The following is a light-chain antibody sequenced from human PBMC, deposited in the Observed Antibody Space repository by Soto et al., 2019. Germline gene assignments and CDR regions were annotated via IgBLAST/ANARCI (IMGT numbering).Light chain of an antibody. CDR1: SSDVGAFNY. V-gene: IGLV2-14*01. J-gene: IGLJ2*01. Sequence: QSALAQPASVSGSPGQSITISCTGTSSDVGAFNYVSWYQQHPGKVPKLMIYDVSNRPSGVSNRFSCSKSGNTASLTITGLQPEDEADYYCSSYTSTYAVSFGGGTKLTVL. CDR2: DVS. CDR3: SSYTSTYAVS.